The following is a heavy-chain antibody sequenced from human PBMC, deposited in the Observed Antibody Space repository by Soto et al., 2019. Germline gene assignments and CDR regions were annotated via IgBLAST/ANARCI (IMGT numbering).Heavy chain of an antibody. CDR2: IADNGSHK. D-gene: IGHD3-16*01. Sequence: SLSLSWGPSGFTFGTYAVNWVRQAPGKGLEWVSVIADNGSHKHYVDSVKGRFTISRDNSQDTLYLQMDSLRPDDTAVYYCARQAKIGDRSQFYFDSWGQGTLVTVSS. J-gene: IGHJ4*02. V-gene: IGHV3-30*03. CDR3: ARQAKIGDRSQFYFDS. CDR1: GFTFGTYA.